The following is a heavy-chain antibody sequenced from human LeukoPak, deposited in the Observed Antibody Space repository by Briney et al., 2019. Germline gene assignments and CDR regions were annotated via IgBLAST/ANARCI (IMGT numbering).Heavy chain of an antibody. Sequence: GGSLRLSCTASGCTFSTYLMSWVRQTAAKGLGWVANIKRDGSEKYYGDSVKGRVTISRDNANNSLYLQMKSMSADDTAVYYCAKQRPSNSGPSFEYWGQGTLVTVSS. CDR1: GCTFSTYL. D-gene: IGHD4-23*01. J-gene: IGHJ4*02. V-gene: IGHV3-7*02. CDR2: IKRDGSEK. CDR3: AKQRPSNSGPSFEY.